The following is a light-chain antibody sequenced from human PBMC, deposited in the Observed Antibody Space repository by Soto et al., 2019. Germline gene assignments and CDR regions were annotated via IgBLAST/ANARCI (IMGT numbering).Light chain of an antibody. CDR1: SSNIGAGYD. V-gene: IGLV1-40*01. CDR3: QSDDSSLSGYV. Sequence: QSVLTQPPSVSGAPGQRVTISCTGSSSNIGAGYDVHWYQQLPGTAPKLLIYGNSNRPSGVPDRFSGSKSGTSVSLAITGLKAEDEADYSCQSDDSSLSGYVFGTGTKLTVL. CDR2: GNS. J-gene: IGLJ1*01.